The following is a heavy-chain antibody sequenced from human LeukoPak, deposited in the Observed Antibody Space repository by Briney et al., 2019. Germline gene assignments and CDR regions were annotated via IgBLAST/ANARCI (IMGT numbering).Heavy chain of an antibody. Sequence: PGGSLRLSCAASGLFFSTNWMSWVRQAPGKGLEWVSLIYSGGSTYYADSVKGRFTISRDNSKNTLYLQMNSLRAEDTAVYYCARRAGGYSHPYDYWGQGTLVTVSS. CDR3: ARRAGGYSHPYDY. CDR1: GLFFSTNW. J-gene: IGHJ4*02. V-gene: IGHV3-53*01. D-gene: IGHD4-23*01. CDR2: IYSGGST.